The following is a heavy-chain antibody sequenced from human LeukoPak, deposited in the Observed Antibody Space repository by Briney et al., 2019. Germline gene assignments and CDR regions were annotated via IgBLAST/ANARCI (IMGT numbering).Heavy chain of an antibody. CDR3: AKGRWNGMDV. D-gene: IGHD4-23*01. CDR2: IYYSGST. Sequence: SETLSLTCTVSGVSISSYYWSWIRQPPGKGLEWIGSIYYSGSTNYNPSLKSRVTISLDTSKNHVSLKLNSVTAADAAVYFCAKGRWNGMDVWGRGTTVTASS. J-gene: IGHJ6*02. CDR1: GVSISSYY. V-gene: IGHV4-59*01.